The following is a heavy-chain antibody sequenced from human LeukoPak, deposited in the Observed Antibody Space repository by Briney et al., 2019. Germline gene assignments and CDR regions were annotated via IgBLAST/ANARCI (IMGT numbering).Heavy chain of an antibody. V-gene: IGHV4-4*07. CDR2: IYTSGST. Sequence: SETLSLTCSVSGGSISSYYWSWIRQPAGKGLEWIGRIYTSGSTNYNPSLKSRVTMSIDMSKNQFSLRLSSVTAADTAVYYCARRGSSWYFDYWGQGTLVTVSS. D-gene: IGHD6-13*01. CDR3: ARRGSSWYFDY. CDR1: GGSISSYY. J-gene: IGHJ4*02.